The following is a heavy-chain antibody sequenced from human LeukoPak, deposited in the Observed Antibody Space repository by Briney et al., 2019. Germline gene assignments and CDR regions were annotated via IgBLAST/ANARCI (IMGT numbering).Heavy chain of an antibody. CDR2: INHSGST. Sequence: SETLSLTCAVYGGSFSGYYWSWIRQPPGKGLEWIGEINHSGSTNYNPSLKSRVTISVDTFKNQFSLKLSSVTAADTAVYYCARGWGSGPNYYYYYMDVWGKGTTVTVSS. D-gene: IGHD2-15*01. CDR1: GGSFSGYY. V-gene: IGHV4-34*01. CDR3: ARGWGSGPNYYYYYMDV. J-gene: IGHJ6*03.